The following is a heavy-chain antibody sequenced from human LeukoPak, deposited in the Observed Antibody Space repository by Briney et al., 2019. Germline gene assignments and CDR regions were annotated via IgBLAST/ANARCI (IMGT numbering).Heavy chain of an antibody. Sequence: ASVKVSCKASGYTFSSYAIHWVRQAPGQGLEWMGRINVGSGNTKYSQNFQGRVTITRDTSASTSFMELSSLKSEDTAVYYCARDTGRTSGYCSGGSCPHYYYGMDVWGQGTTVTVSS. J-gene: IGHJ6*02. CDR2: INVGSGNT. D-gene: IGHD2-15*01. V-gene: IGHV1-3*01. CDR3: ARDTGRTSGYCSGGSCPHYYYGMDV. CDR1: GYTFSSYA.